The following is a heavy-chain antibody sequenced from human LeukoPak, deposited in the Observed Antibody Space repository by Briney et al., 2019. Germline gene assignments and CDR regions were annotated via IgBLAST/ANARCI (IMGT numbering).Heavy chain of an antibody. J-gene: IGHJ5*02. D-gene: IGHD2-2*01. V-gene: IGHV5-51*01. Sequence: GESLKISRHGFGYSLTSYWLGWVRQMPGEGMEWMGVIFPGYSKIRCKLSCQGQVTISVDKAVNTAYLQWVSLRTSDSAIYYWACRDLTSSRSFPWGPGTLVTVSS. CDR2: IFPGYSKI. CDR3: ACRDLTSSRSFP. CDR1: GYSLTSYW.